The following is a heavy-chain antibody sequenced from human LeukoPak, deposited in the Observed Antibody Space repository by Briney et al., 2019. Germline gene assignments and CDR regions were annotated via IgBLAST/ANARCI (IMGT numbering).Heavy chain of an antibody. CDR2: IIPIFGTA. CDR3: ARDQGSGNWNPYNWFDP. Sequence: SVKVSCKASGGTFSSYAISWVRQAPGQGLEWMGGIIPIFGTANYAQKFQGRVTITADESTSTAYMGLSSLRSEDTAVYYCARDQGSGNWNPYNWFDPWGQGTLVTVSS. D-gene: IGHD1-20*01. J-gene: IGHJ5*02. CDR1: GGTFSSYA. V-gene: IGHV1-69*13.